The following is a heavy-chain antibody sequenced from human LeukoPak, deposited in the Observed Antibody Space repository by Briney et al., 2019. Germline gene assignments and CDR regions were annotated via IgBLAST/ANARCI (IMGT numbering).Heavy chain of an antibody. V-gene: IGHV4-59*01. Sequence: SETLSLTCTVSGGSISSYYWCWIRQPPGKGLEWIGYIYYSGSTNYNPSLKSRVTISVDTSKNQFSLKLSSVTAADTAVYYCAAGDYYDSSGYYYVPYWGQGTLVTVSS. D-gene: IGHD3-22*01. J-gene: IGHJ4*02. CDR1: GGSISSYY. CDR2: IYYSGST. CDR3: AAGDYYDSSGYYYVPY.